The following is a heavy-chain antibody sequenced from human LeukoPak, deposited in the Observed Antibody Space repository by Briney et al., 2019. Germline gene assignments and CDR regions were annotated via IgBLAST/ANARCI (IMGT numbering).Heavy chain of an antibody. Sequence: PSETLPLTCTVSGGSISSGSYYWSWIRQPAGKGLEWIGRIYTSGSTNYNPSLKSRVTMSVDTSKNQFSLKLSSVTAADTAVYYCARVRRIAAAARGYYMDVWGKGTTVTISS. V-gene: IGHV4-61*02. D-gene: IGHD6-13*01. CDR2: IYTSGST. CDR3: ARVRRIAAAARGYYMDV. CDR1: GGSISSGSYY. J-gene: IGHJ6*03.